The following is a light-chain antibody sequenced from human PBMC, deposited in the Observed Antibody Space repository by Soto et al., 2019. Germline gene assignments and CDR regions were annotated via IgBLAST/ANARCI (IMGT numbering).Light chain of an antibody. CDR3: QQFSSYPLT. CDR1: QTVRNNY. CDR2: DAS. J-gene: IGKJ4*01. Sequence: EFVFTQSPGTLSLSPGERATLSCRASQTVRNNYLAWNQQKPGQAPRLLIYDASSRATGIPDRFSGGGSGTDFTLTISRLEPEDFAVYYCQQFSSYPLTLGGGTKVDIK. V-gene: IGKV3-20*01.